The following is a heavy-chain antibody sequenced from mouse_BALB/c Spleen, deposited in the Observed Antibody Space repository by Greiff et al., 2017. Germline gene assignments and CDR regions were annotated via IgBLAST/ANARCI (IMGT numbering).Heavy chain of an antibody. J-gene: IGHJ4*01. CDR2: ISSGGST. V-gene: IGHV5-6-5*01. D-gene: IGHD1-1*01. CDR1: GFTFSSYA. Sequence: EVKLVESGGGLVKPGGSLKLSCAASGFTFSSYAMSWVRQTPEKRLEWVASISSGGSTYYPDSVKGRFTISRDNARNILYLQLSSLRSEDTAMYYCAYYGSSYYAMDYWGQGTSVTVSS. CDR3: AYYGSSYYAMDY.